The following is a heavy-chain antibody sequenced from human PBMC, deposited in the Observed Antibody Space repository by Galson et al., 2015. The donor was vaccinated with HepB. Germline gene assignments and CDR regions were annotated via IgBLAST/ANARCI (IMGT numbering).Heavy chain of an antibody. V-gene: IGHV1-24*01. Sequence: QSGAEVKKPGESLKISCKVSGYTLTELSMHWVRQAPGKGLEWMGGFDPEDGETIYAQKFQGRVTMTEDTSTDTAYMELSSLRSEDTAVYYCATGDPWELLVLLDYWGQGTLVTVSS. D-gene: IGHD1-26*01. J-gene: IGHJ4*02. CDR2: FDPEDGET. CDR1: GYTLTELS. CDR3: ATGDPWELLVLLDY.